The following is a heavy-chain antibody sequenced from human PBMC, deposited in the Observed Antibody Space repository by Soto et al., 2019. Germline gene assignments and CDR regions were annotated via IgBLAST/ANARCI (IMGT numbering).Heavy chain of an antibody. CDR3: AKVGTYLEAGPKGFDP. CDR1: GFTFSSYA. D-gene: IGHD6-19*01. J-gene: IGHJ5*02. V-gene: IGHV3-23*01. CDR2: ISGSGGST. Sequence: PGGSLRLSCGASGFTFSSYAMSWVRQAPGKGLEWVSAISGSGGSTYYADSVKGRFTISRDNSKNTLYLQMNSLRAEDTAVYYCAKVGTYLEAGPKGFDPWGQGTLVTVSS.